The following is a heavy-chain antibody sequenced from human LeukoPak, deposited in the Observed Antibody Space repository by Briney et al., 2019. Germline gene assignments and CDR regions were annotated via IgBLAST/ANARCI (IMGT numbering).Heavy chain of an antibody. CDR2: IGGGGT. J-gene: IGHJ4*02. D-gene: IGHD1-26*01. CDR3: AKDGQNFNAMWDYFDS. V-gene: IGHV3-23*01. Sequence: GGSLRLSCTASGFDFSTYAMSWVRQAPGKGLEWVSGIGGGGTHYADSVKGRFTISRDNSKNTVELQMSSLRAEDTAVYYCAKDGQNFNAMWDYFDSWGRGTLVTVSS. CDR1: GFDFSTYA.